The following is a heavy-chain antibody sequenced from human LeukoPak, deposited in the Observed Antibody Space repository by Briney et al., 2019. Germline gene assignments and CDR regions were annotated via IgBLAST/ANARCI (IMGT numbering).Heavy chain of an antibody. J-gene: IGHJ5*02. CDR2: IYYSGST. D-gene: IGHD6-13*01. CDR3: ARDVATGSSEFDP. CDR1: GGSISSGDYY. Sequence: SETLSLTCTVSGGSISSGDYYWSWIRQPPGKGLEWIGYIYYSGSTYYNPSLKSRVTISVDTSKNQFSLKLSSVTAADTAVYYCARDVATGSSEFDPWGQGTLVTVSS. V-gene: IGHV4-30-4*02.